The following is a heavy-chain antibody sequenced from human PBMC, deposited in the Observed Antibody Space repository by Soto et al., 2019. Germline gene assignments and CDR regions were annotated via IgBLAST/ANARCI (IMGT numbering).Heavy chain of an antibody. CDR3: ASWGSYWATDAFDI. CDR2: ISSSSSTI. CDR1: GFTFSSYS. J-gene: IGHJ3*02. V-gene: IGHV3-48*02. Sequence: PGGSLRLSCAASGFTFSSYSMNWVRQAPGKGLEWVSYISSSSSTIYYADSVKGRFTISRDNAKNSLYLQMNSLRDEDTAVYYCASWGSYWATDAFDIWGQGTMVTVSS. D-gene: IGHD1-26*01.